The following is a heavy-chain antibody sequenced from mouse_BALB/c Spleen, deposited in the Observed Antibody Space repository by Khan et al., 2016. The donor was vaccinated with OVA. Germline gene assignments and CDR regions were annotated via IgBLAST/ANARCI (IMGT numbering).Heavy chain of an antibody. Sequence: EVQLLESGPGLVKPSQSLSLTCTVTGYTITSNYAWNWIRQFPGNILEWMGNISYSGSTNYNPSLKSRISISRDTSKNQFFLQLNYVTTEDTATYYYDRGNCYGYAMDYWGQGTSITVSS. CDR3: DRGNCYGYAMDY. D-gene: IGHD1-1*01. J-gene: IGHJ4*01. CDR1: GYTITSNYA. V-gene: IGHV3-2*02. CDR2: ISYSGST.